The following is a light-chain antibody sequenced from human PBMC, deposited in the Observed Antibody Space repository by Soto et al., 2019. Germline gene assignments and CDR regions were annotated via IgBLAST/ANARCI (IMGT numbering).Light chain of an antibody. J-gene: IGLJ1*01. V-gene: IGLV2-23*01. Sequence: QSVLTQPASVSGSPGQSITISCTGTSSDVGSYNVVSWYQLHPGKATKLMIYDASKRPSGVSNRFSGSKSGNTASLTISGLQAEDEADYYCCSYAGSSTYVFGTGTKLTVL. CDR2: DAS. CDR3: CSYAGSSTYV. CDR1: SSDVGSYNV.